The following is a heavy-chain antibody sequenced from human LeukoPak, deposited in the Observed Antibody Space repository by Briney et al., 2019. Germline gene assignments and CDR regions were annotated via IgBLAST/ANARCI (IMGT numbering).Heavy chain of an antibody. CDR3: ARYGDCSSSTCYVY. CDR1: GYTFTSYG. V-gene: IGHV1-18*01. Sequence: ASVKVSCKASGYTFTSYGLSWVRQAPGQGLEWMGWISTYNGNTNYAQKLQGRVTMTTDTSTSTAYMELGSLRSDDTAVYFCARYGDCSSSTCYVYWGQGTLLTVSS. J-gene: IGHJ4*02. CDR2: ISTYNGNT. D-gene: IGHD2-2*01.